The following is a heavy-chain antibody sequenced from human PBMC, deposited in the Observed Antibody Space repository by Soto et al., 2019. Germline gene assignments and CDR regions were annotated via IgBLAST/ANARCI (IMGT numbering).Heavy chain of an antibody. V-gene: IGHV4-59*01. D-gene: IGHD3-16*02. J-gene: IGHJ4*02. CDR1: GGSISSYY. Sequence: SETLSLTCTVSGGSISSYYWSWIRQPPGKGLEWIGYVYYSGSTNYNPSLKSRVAISVDTSKSQFSLKLTSVTAADTAVFYCARASDYVWGSYRPLYDYWGQGILVTVSS. CDR2: VYYSGST. CDR3: ARASDYVWGSYRPLYDY.